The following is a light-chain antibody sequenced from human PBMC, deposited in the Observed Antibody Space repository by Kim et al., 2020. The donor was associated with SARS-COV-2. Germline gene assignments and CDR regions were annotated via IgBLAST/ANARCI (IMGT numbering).Light chain of an antibody. CDR3: QQRSNWYT. J-gene: IGKJ2*01. Sequence: LSLSPGERPALSRRASQSVSSYLAWYQQKPGQAPRLLIYDASNRATGIPARFSGSGSGTDFTLTISSLEPEDFAVYYCQQRSNWYTFGQGTKLEI. CDR1: QSVSSY. CDR2: DAS. V-gene: IGKV3-11*01.